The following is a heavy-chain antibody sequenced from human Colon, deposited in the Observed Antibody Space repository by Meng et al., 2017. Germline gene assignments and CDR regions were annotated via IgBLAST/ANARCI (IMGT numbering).Heavy chain of an antibody. Sequence: GESLKISCAASGFTFSSYWISWVRQAPGKGLEWVANIKPDGSEKYNVDSVKGRFTISRDNAKNSLYLQMNTLRAEDTAVYYCARYYSSSRGGRMDYWGQGTLVTVSS. J-gene: IGHJ4*02. D-gene: IGHD6-6*01. CDR3: ARYYSSSRGGRMDY. CDR2: IKPDGSEK. V-gene: IGHV3-7*01. CDR1: GFTFSSYW.